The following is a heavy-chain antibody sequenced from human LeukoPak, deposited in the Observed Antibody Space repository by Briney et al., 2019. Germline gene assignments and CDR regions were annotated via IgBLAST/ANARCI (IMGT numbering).Heavy chain of an antibody. J-gene: IGHJ5*02. D-gene: IGHD3-22*01. CDR3: AKGGSGYFLDL. CDR1: GFIFNNFG. Sequence: GGSLRLSCAASGFIFNNFGLIWVRQAPGKGLEWVSAISNDGGGTTYADFVKGRFTISRDNSKNTLFLQMNSLGAEDTALYYCAKGGSGYFLDLWGQGTLVTVSS. CDR2: ISNDGGGT. V-gene: IGHV3-23*01.